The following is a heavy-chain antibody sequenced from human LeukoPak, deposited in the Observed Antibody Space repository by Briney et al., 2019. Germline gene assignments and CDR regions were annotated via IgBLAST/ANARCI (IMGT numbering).Heavy chain of an antibody. V-gene: IGHV4-30-2*01. Sequence: SETLSLTCAVSGGSISSGGYSWSWIRQPPGKGLEWIGYIYHSGSTYYNPSLKSRVTISVDRSKNQFSLKLSSVTAADTAVYYCARGPKRIYGDRYYYGMDVWGQGTTVTVSS. D-gene: IGHD4-17*01. CDR3: ARGPKRIYGDRYYYGMDV. J-gene: IGHJ6*02. CDR1: GGSISSGGYS. CDR2: IYHSGST.